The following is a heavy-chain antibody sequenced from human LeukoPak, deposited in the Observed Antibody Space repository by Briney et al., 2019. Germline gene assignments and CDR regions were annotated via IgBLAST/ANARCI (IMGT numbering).Heavy chain of an antibody. V-gene: IGHV3-7*01. CDR3: ARDMKGNLDY. Sequence: GGSLRLSCAAPGFTFNNAWMAWVRQAPGKGLEWVANINQDGSTKQYVDSVRGRFTISRDNAKNSLYLQMNSLRAEDTGLYHCARDMKGNLDYWGQGTLVTVSS. D-gene: IGHD3-16*01. CDR2: INQDGSTK. J-gene: IGHJ4*02. CDR1: GFTFNNAW.